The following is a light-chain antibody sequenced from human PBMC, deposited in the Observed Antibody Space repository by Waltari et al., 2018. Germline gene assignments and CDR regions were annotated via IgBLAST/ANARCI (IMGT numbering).Light chain of an antibody. CDR2: GAS. Sequence: EIVMTQSPGTLSVSPGERLTLSCRASKSVSSHLAWYQQKPGQAPTLLIYGASTRATGMPARFSGSGSGTEFTLTISSLQSEDFADYYCQQYSDWPYTFGQGTKLEIK. J-gene: IGKJ2*01. V-gene: IGKV3-15*01. CDR1: KSVSSH. CDR3: QQYSDWPYT.